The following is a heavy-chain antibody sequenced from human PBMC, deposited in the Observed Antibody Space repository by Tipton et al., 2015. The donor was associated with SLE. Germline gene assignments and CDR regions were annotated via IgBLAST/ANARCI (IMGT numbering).Heavy chain of an antibody. CDR3: TKDRLVSAAWGNDWFDP. D-gene: IGHD6-13*01. CDR2: ISGSGGNT. Sequence: SLRLSCAASGFTFSSYAMSWVRQAPGKGLEWVSGISGSGGNTYYADSVKGRFTISRDNSKNTLYLQMNSLSTEDTAVYYCTKDRLVSAAWGNDWFDPWGQGTLVTVSS. CDR1: GFTFSSYA. V-gene: IGHV3-23*01. J-gene: IGHJ5*02.